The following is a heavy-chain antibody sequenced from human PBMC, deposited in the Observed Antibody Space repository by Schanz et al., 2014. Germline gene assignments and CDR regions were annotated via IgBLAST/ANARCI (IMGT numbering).Heavy chain of an antibody. CDR3: GRAGTGMAGWYFEL. Sequence: QVQLVESGGGVVQPGRSLRLSCAASGFTFSSYALHWVRQAPGKGLEWVAFVPFDGSQKFYADSVKGRFTISRDNSKNTLFLQMSSLRVDDMAVYYCGRAGTGMAGWYFELWGRGTLXTVSS. CDR1: GFTFSSYA. D-gene: IGHD5-18*01. J-gene: IGHJ2*01. V-gene: IGHV3-30*14. CDR2: VPFDGSQK.